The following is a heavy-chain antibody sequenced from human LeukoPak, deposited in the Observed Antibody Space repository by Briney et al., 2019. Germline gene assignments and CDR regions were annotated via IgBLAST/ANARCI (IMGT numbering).Heavy chain of an antibody. J-gene: IGHJ2*01. CDR2: IYYSGST. D-gene: IGHD1-26*01. V-gene: IGHV4-59*01. Sequence: SETLSLTCTVSGGSISSYYWSWIRQPPGKGLEWIGYIYYSGSTNYNPSLKSRVTISVDTSKNQFSLKLSSVTAADTAVYYCAREPHSGSYQSYWYFDLWGRDTLVTVSS. CDR1: GGSISSYY. CDR3: AREPHSGSYQSYWYFDL.